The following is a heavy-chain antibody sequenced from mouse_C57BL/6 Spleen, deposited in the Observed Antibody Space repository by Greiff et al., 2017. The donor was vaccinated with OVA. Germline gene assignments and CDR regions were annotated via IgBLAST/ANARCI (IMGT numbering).Heavy chain of an antibody. D-gene: IGHD4-1*01. CDR3: ARINWDYWYFDV. CDR1: GFTFSDYG. J-gene: IGHJ1*03. Sequence: EVKLMESGGGLVKPGGSLKLSCAASGFTFSDYGMHWVRQAPEKGLEWVAYISSGSSTIYYADTVKGRFTISRDNAKNTLFLQMTSLRSEDTAMYYCARINWDYWYFDVWGTGTTVTVSS. CDR2: ISSGSSTI. V-gene: IGHV5-17*01.